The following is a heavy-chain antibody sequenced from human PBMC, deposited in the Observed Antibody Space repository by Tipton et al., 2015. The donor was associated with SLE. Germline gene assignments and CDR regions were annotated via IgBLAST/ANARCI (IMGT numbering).Heavy chain of an antibody. D-gene: IGHD3-10*01. J-gene: IGHJ5*02. CDR2: VYPKNGDT. CDR3: ARDSSGMGYYWFDP. Sequence: QLVQSGAEVKTPGASVKVSCKTSGYAFIDYFVHWVRQAPGQGLEWLGWVYPKNGDTKRARKFLGRVSLTSDTSITTAYMELYSLTSDDTAVYYCARDSSGMGYYWFDPWGQGTLVTVSS. V-gene: IGHV1-2*02. CDR1: GYAFIDYF.